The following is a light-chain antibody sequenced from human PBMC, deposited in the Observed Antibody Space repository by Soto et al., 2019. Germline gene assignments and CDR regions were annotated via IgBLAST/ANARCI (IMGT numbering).Light chain of an antibody. V-gene: IGKV1-39*01. Sequence: IKLTQSPTSLSASVGDRVTIACRASQFIDSYLNWYQQKPGKAPKLLIYAASSLQSGVSSRFSGSGSGTDFTLTISSLQPEDFATYYCQQSYSTPRDFGQGTRLEI. CDR2: AAS. J-gene: IGKJ5*01. CDR1: QFIDSY. CDR3: QQSYSTPRD.